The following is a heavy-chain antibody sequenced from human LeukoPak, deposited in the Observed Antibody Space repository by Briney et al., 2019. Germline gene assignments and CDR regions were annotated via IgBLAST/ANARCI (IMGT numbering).Heavy chain of an antibody. CDR3: ARDSREDLDAFDI. V-gene: IGHV4-59*01. CDR2: IYYSGST. D-gene: IGHD6-13*01. J-gene: IGHJ3*02. CDR1: GGSISSYY. Sequence: SETLSLTCTVSGGSISSYYWSWIRQPPGKGLEWIGYIYYSGSTNYNPSLKSRVTISVDTSKNQFSLKLSSVTAADTAVYYCARDSREDLDAFDIWGQGTMVTVSS.